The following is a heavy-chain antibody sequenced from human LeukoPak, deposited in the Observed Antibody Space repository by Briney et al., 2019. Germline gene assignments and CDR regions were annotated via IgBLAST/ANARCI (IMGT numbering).Heavy chain of an antibody. D-gene: IGHD3-22*01. J-gene: IGHJ4*02. V-gene: IGHV3-23*01. CDR2: ISDSGDST. Sequence: PGGSLRLSCAVSGFTFSIYGMSWVRQAPGKGLEWVSAISDSGDSTYYADSVKGRFTTSRDNSKNTLYLQMNSLRAEDTAVYYCAVHNSGFCYWGQGTLVTVSS. CDR3: AVHNSGFCY. CDR1: GFTFSIYG.